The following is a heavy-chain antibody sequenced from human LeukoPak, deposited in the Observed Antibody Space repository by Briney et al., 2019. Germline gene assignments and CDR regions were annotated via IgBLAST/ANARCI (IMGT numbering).Heavy chain of an antibody. J-gene: IGHJ4*02. Sequence: GSLRLSCEASGITFSSYGMSWVRQAPGKGLEWVSSISSTGSTTYYADSVKGRFTISRDNSKNTLYLQMNSLRAEDTAVYYCAKEDGSGSYYWGQGTLVTVSS. V-gene: IGHV3-23*01. CDR3: AKEDGSGSYY. CDR2: ISSTGSTT. D-gene: IGHD3-10*01. CDR1: GITFSSYG.